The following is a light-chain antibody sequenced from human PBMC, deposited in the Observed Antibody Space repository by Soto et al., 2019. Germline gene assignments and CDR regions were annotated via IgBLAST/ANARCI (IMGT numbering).Light chain of an antibody. CDR3: ETWDSNPRV. J-gene: IGLJ2*01. CDR1: SGHSSYI. V-gene: IGLV4-60*03. CDR2: LEGSGSY. Sequence: QLVLTQSSSASASLGSSVKLTCTLSSGHSSYIIAWHQQQPGKAPRYLMKLEGSGSYNKGSGVPDRFSGSSSGADRYLTISNLQSEDEADYYWETWDSNPRVFGGGTKLTVL.